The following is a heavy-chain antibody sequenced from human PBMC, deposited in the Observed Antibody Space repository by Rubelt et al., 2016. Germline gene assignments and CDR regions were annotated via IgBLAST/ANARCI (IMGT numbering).Heavy chain of an antibody. CDR2: FSHSGGT. CDR3: ARLGPGSTSHAFDI. D-gene: IGHD3-10*01. CDR1: GESFSGYY. J-gene: IGHJ3*02. Sequence: QVQLQQWGAGLLKPSETLSLTCAVYGESFSGYYWTWIRQPPGKGLEWIGDFSHSGGTNYNPSLKSRVTISLDTSKNQFSLKLSSVTAADTAVYYCARLGPGSTSHAFDIWGQGTMVTVSS. V-gene: IGHV4-34*01.